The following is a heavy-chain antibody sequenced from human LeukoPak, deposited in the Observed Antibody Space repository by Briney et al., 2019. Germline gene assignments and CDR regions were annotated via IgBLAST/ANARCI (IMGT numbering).Heavy chain of an antibody. CDR3: ARDSCGSYFDY. D-gene: IGHD1-14*01. J-gene: IGHJ4*02. Sequence: GGSLTLSCAASGCTFSSYAMHWVRQAPGKGLEYVSAISSNGGSTYYANSVNGRFTISRDNSKNTLYLQMGSLRVEDMAVYYCARDSCGSYFDYWGQGTMVSVCS. CDR1: GCTFSSYA. V-gene: IGHV3-64*01. CDR2: ISSNGGST.